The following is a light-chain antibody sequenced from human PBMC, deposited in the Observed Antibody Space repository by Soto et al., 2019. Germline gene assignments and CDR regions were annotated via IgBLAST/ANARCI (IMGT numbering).Light chain of an antibody. J-gene: IGLJ1*01. CDR3: QSYDSSLSAYV. CDR2: GNS. CDR1: SYNIGAGYD. V-gene: IGLV1-40*01. Sequence: QYVLAQPPSVCGAPGQKVTISCTGSSYNIGAGYDLHWYQQLPGTAPKLLLYGNSNRPSGVPDRFSGSKSGTSASLAITGLQAEDEADYYCQSYDSSLSAYVFGTGTKLTVI.